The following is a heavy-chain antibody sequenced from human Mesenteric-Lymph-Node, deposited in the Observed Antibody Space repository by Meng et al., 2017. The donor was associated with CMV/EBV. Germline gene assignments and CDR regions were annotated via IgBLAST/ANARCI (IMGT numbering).Heavy chain of an antibody. CDR1: DGSFTNEY. D-gene: IGHD3-22*01. J-gene: IGHJ4*02. V-gene: IGHV4-34*01. CDR3: ARAPFNYYDSSAYPPDH. Sequence: SETLSLTCAVYDGSFTNEYWSWIRQPPGKGLEWIGEIKDSGSANYNPSLKSRVTISVDPSKRQFSLKVRSVTAADTAVYYCARAPFNYYDSSAYPPDHWGQGTLVTVSS. CDR2: IKDSGSA.